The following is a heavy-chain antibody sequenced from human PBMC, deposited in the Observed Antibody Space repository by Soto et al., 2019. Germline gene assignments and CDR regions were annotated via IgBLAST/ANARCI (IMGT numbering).Heavy chain of an antibody. J-gene: IGHJ6*03. D-gene: IGHD3-3*01. CDR3: ASYDFWSGLDPIVSGYYMDV. V-gene: IGHV3-23*01. Sequence: PGGSLRLSCAASGFTFSSYAMSWVRQAPGKGLEWVSAISGSGGSTYYADSVKGRFTISRDNSKNTLYLQMNSLRAEDTAVYYCASYDFWSGLDPIVSGYYMDVWGKGTTVTVSS. CDR1: GFTFSSYA. CDR2: ISGSGGST.